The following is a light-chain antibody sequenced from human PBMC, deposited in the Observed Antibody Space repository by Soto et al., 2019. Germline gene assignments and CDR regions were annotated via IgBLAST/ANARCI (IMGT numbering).Light chain of an antibody. Sequence: QSALTQPASVSGSPGQSITISCTGTSSDVGGYNYVSWYQQHPGKAPKLRIYEVSNRPSGVSNRFSGSKSGNTASLTISGLKAEDEADYYCSSYTSSSTPYVFGTGTKLTVL. V-gene: IGLV2-14*01. J-gene: IGLJ1*01. CDR2: EVS. CDR1: SSDVGGYNY. CDR3: SSYTSSSTPYV.